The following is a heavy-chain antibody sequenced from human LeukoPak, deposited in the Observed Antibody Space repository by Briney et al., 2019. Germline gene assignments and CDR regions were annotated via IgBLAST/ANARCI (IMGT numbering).Heavy chain of an antibody. J-gene: IGHJ6*03. CDR1: GDSISSSSSY. Sequence: SETLSLTCTVSGDSISSSSSYWGWIRQPPGEGLEWIGSIYYSGSTYYNTSLKSRVTISVDTSKNQFSLRLNSVTAADTAVYYCAREDYGDDYYYYYYMDVWGKGTTVTISS. D-gene: IGHD4-17*01. V-gene: IGHV4-39*07. CDR2: IYYSGST. CDR3: AREDYGDDYYYYYYMDV.